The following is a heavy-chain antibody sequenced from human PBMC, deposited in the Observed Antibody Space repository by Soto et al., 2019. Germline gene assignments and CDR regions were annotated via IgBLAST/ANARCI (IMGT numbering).Heavy chain of an antibody. CDR3: ARPYYYDSSGYFSRFDY. V-gene: IGHV5-51*01. CDR1: GYSFTSYW. Sequence: XXSLKISCKGSGYSFTSYWIVWVRQMPGKGLEWMGIIYPGDSDTRYSPSFQGQVTISADKSISTAYLQWSSLKASETAMYYCARPYYYDSSGYFSRFDYWGQGTLVTVSS. D-gene: IGHD3-22*01. CDR2: IYPGDSDT. J-gene: IGHJ4*02.